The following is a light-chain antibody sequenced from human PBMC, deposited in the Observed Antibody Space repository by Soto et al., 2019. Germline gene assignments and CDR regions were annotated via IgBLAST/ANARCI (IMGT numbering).Light chain of an antibody. CDR1: ISDVGGYNL. Sequence: QSVLTQPASVSGSPGQSITISCTGTISDVGGYNLLSWYQHHPGKAPKVMIYDVSNRSSGVSNRFSGSKSGNTASLTISGLQAEDEADYYCSSYTSSNIVVFGGGTKLTVL. CDR3: SSYTSSNIVV. V-gene: IGLV2-14*03. CDR2: DVS. J-gene: IGLJ2*01.